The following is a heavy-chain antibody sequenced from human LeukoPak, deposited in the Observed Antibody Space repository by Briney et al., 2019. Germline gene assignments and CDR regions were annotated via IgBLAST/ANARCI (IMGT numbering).Heavy chain of an antibody. V-gene: IGHV3-30-3*01. CDR3: TRDTTCGMDV. D-gene: IGHD1-1*01. J-gene: IGHJ6*02. Sequence: PGRSLRLSCAASGITFSSYAMHWVRQAPGKGLEWVAVTSFDGSNKYYADSVMGRFTISRDNLKNTVYLQMNSLRVEDTAVYYCTRDTTCGMDVWGQGTTVTVSS. CDR1: GITFSSYA. CDR2: TSFDGSNK.